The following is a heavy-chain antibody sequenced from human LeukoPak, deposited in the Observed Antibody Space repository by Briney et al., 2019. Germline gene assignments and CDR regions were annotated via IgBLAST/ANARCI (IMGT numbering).Heavy chain of an antibody. CDR1: GFTFSSYG. D-gene: IGHD2-15*01. CDR3: AIDRWYCSGGSCYVNYFDY. Sequence: GGSLRLSCAASGFTFSSYGMSWVRQAPGKGLEWVANITQDGSEKYYVDSVKGRFTISRDNAKNSLYLQMNSLRAEDTAVYHCAIDRWYCSGGSCYVNYFDYWGQGTLVTVSS. V-gene: IGHV3-7*03. CDR2: ITQDGSEK. J-gene: IGHJ4*02.